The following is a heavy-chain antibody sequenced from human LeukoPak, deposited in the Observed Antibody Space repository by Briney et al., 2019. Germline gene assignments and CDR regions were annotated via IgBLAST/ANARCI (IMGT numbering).Heavy chain of an antibody. J-gene: IGHJ3*02. CDR1: GYSICSGYY. CDR2: IYHSGST. CDR3: ARGTYHDAFDI. V-gene: IGHV4-38-2*02. Sequence: TSETLSLTCTVSGYSICSGYYWGWIRQPPGKGLEWIGSIYHSGSTYYNPSLKSRVTISVDTSKNQFSLKLSSVTAADTAVYYCARGTYHDAFDIWGQGTMVTVSS. D-gene: IGHD2-2*01.